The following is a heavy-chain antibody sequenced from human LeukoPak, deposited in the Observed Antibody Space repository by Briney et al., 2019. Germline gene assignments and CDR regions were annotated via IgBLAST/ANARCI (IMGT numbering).Heavy chain of an antibody. CDR1: GIIFNHYA. CDR2: ISFDGSNK. V-gene: IGHV3-30*04. D-gene: IGHD4-23*01. Sequence: GGSLRLSCAASGIIFNHYAMHWVRQAPGKGLEWVAGISFDGSNKYYVDSVKGRFTISRDSSKNTLFLQMNSLRTEDTAVFYCAKELVDYGGNRFFDLWGQGTLVTVSP. CDR3: AKELVDYGGNRFFDL. J-gene: IGHJ4*02.